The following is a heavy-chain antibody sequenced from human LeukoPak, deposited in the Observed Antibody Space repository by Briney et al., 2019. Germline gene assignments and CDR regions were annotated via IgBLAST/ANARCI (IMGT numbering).Heavy chain of an antibody. D-gene: IGHD3-9*01. Sequence: GGSLRLPCAASGFTFDDYAMHWVRQAPGKGLEWVSGISWNSGSIGYADSVKGRFTISRDNAKNSLYLQMNSLRAEDTAVYYCARDLYYDILTGYSSFDYWGQGTLVTVSS. CDR3: ARDLYYDILTGYSSFDY. J-gene: IGHJ4*02. V-gene: IGHV3-9*01. CDR1: GFTFDDYA. CDR2: ISWNSGSI.